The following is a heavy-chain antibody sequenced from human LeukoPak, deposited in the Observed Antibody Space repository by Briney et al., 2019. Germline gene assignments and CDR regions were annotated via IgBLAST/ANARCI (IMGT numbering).Heavy chain of an antibody. CDR2: INPSGGST. D-gene: IGHD2/OR15-2a*01. CDR1: GYTFTSYY. V-gene: IGHV1-46*01. CDR3: ARDLSSYYYYMDV. J-gene: IGHJ6*03. Sequence: ASVKVSCKASGYTFTSYYMHWVRQAPGQGLEWMGIINPSGGSTSYAQKFQGRVTMTRDTSISTAYMELSRLRSDDTAVYYCARDLSSYYYYMDVWGKGTTATVSS.